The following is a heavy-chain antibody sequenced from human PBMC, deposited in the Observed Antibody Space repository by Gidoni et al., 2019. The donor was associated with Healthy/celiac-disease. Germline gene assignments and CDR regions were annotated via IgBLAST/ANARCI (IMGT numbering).Heavy chain of an antibody. V-gene: IGHV3-23*01. CDR3: AKDLELWFGELFALSYYYGMDV. Sequence: EVQLLESGGGLVQPGGSLRLSCAASGFTFSSYAMSWVRQAPGKGLEWVSAISGSGGSTYYADSVKGRFTISRDNSKNTLYLQMNSLRAEDTAVYYCAKDLELWFGELFALSYYYGMDVWGQGTTVTVSS. D-gene: IGHD3-10*01. CDR1: GFTFSSYA. J-gene: IGHJ6*02. CDR2: ISGSGGST.